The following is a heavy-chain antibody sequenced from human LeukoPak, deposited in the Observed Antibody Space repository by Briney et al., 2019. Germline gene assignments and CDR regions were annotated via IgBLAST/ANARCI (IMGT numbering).Heavy chain of an antibody. Sequence: PGGSLRLSCAASGFTVSSNYMSWVRQAPGKGLDWVSVIYSGGSTYYADSVKGRFTISRDNSKNTLYLQMNSLRAEDTAVYYCARDVWFGETDAFDIWGQGTMVTVSS. V-gene: IGHV3-53*01. CDR3: ARDVWFGETDAFDI. J-gene: IGHJ3*02. CDR1: GFTVSSNY. D-gene: IGHD3-10*01. CDR2: IYSGGST.